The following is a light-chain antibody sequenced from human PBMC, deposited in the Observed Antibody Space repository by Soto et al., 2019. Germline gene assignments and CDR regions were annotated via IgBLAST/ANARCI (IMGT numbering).Light chain of an antibody. Sequence: DIHITHSPATLSSSVLYRFTITCRASQSVRSWLAWYQQKPGTAPKLLIFDASRLESGVPSRFSGSASGTEFTLTISSLQPDDFATYYCQQYDNYPLTFGGGTKVDIK. V-gene: IGKV1-5*01. CDR2: DAS. CDR1: QSVRSW. CDR3: QQYDNYPLT. J-gene: IGKJ4*01.